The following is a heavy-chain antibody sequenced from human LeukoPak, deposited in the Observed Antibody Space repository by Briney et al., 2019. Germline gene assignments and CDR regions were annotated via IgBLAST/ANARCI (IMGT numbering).Heavy chain of an antibody. CDR3: ARSILLWFGDLDAFDI. V-gene: IGHV4-30-4*01. D-gene: IGHD3-10*01. Sequence: PSETLSLTCTVSGGSISSGDYYWSWIRQPPGKGLEWIGYIYYSGSTYYNPSLKSRVTISVDTSKNQFSLKLSSVTAADTAVYYCARSILLWFGDLDAFDIWGQGTMVTVSS. J-gene: IGHJ3*02. CDR2: IYYSGST. CDR1: GGSISSGDYY.